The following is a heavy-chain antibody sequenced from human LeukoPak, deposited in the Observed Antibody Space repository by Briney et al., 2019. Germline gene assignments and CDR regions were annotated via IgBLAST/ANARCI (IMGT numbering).Heavy chain of an antibody. D-gene: IGHD5-18*01. CDR3: ARGRGYSKFQLDY. J-gene: IGHJ4*02. V-gene: IGHV4-34*01. CDR2: INHSGST. Sequence: SETLSLTCAVYGGSFSGYYWSWIRQPPGKGLEWIGEINHSGSTNYNPSLKSRVTISVDTSKNQFSLKLSSVTAADTAVYYCARGRGYSKFQLDYWGQGTLVTVSS. CDR1: GGSFSGYY.